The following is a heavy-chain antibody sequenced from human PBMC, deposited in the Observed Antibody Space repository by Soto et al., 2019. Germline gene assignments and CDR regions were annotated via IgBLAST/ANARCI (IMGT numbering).Heavy chain of an antibody. J-gene: IGHJ4*02. CDR2: ISYDGSNK. CDR3: ARDRSGYSSGWYFDY. Sequence: QVQLVESGGGVVQPGRSLRLSCAASGFTFSSYAMHWVRQAPGKGLEWVAVISYDGSNKYYADSVTGRFTISRDNSKNTLYLQMNSLRADDTAVYYCARDRSGYSSGWYFDYWGQGTLVTVSA. D-gene: IGHD6-19*01. V-gene: IGHV3-30-3*01. CDR1: GFTFSSYA.